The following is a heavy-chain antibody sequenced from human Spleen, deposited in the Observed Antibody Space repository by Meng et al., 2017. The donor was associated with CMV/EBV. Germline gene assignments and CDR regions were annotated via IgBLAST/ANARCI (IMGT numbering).Heavy chain of an antibody. CDR1: EYTLNGSY. J-gene: IGHJ4*02. CDR2: INKNSGGT. D-gene: IGHD3-16*01. V-gene: IGHV1-2*06. CDR3: ARDYDYVWGSFMY. Sequence: KAAEYTLNGSYMHWGGQAAGKGREWRGRINKNSGGTKDAEKLQGRGTMTRDTSISTAYMEMSRRRSADTAVYYCARDYDYVWGSFMYWGQGTLVTVSS.